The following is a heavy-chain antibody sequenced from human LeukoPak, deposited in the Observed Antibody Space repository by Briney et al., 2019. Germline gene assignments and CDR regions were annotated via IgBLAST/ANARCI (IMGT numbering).Heavy chain of an antibody. CDR1: GGSFSGYY. CDR3: ARGYPDFWSGYPLYYMDV. V-gene: IGHV4-34*01. CDR2: INHSGST. Sequence: SETLSLTCAVYGGSFSGYYWSWIRQPPGKGLEWIGEINHSGSTNYNPSLKSRVTISVDTSKNQFSLKLSSVTAADTAVYYCARGYPDFWSGYPLYYMDVWGKGTTVTVSS. D-gene: IGHD3-3*01. J-gene: IGHJ6*03.